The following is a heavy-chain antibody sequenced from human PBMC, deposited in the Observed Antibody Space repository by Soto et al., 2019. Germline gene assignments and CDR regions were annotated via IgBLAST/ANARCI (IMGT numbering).Heavy chain of an antibody. CDR1: GFTFSGYW. CDR2: IKEDGSEK. Sequence: PVGSLRLSCSASGFTFSGYWMTWVRQAPGKGLEWVANIKEDGSEKYYVDSVKGRFTISRDNPKNSLYLQMNSLRAGDTAVYYCARPLYGSGSVWFDPWGQGTLVTVSS. V-gene: IGHV3-7*03. D-gene: IGHD3-10*01. CDR3: ARPLYGSGSVWFDP. J-gene: IGHJ5*02.